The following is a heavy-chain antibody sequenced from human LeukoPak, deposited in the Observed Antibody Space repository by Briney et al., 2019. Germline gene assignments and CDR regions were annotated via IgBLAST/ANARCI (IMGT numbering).Heavy chain of an antibody. CDR2: INHSGFI. J-gene: IGHJ3*02. CDR1: GRSFSGYY. V-gene: IGHV4-34*01. Sequence: ASETLSLTCDVYGRSFSGYYWSWTRQPPGKGLEWIGEINHSGFINYNPSLKRRVIISADTSKIQFSLKLTSVTAADTAVYYCARGQRAFDIWGQGTMVTVST. CDR3: ARGQRAFDI.